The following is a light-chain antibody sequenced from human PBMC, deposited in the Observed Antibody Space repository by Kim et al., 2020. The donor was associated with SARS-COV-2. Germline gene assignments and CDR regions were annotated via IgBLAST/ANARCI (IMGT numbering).Light chain of an antibody. CDR3: QAWDSSTASGV. J-gene: IGLJ2*01. Sequence: SYELTQPPSVSVSPGQTASITCSGDKLGDKYACWYQQKPGQSLVLVIYQDSKRPSGIPERFSGSNSGNTATLTISGTQAMDEADYYCQAWDSSTASGVFG. CDR1: KLGDKY. CDR2: QDS. V-gene: IGLV3-1*01.